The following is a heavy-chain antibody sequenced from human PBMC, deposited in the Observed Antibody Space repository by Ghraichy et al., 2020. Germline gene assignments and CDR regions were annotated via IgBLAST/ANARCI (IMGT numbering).Heavy chain of an antibody. Sequence: SETLSLTCAVYGGSFSGYYWSWIRQPPGKGLEWIGEINHSGSTNYNPSLKSRVTISVDTSKNQFSLKLSSVTAADTAVYYCATERGYSSKYYFDYWGQGTLVTVSS. D-gene: IGHD5-18*01. CDR3: ATERGYSSKYYFDY. CDR2: INHSGST. V-gene: IGHV4-34*01. J-gene: IGHJ4*02. CDR1: GGSFSGYY.